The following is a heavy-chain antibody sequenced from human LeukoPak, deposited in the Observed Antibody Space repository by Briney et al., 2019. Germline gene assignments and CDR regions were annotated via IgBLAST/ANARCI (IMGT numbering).Heavy chain of an antibody. CDR3: AKRRGLELLYYYYMDV. Sequence: GGSLRLSCGASGFTFDDYWMSWVRQAPGQGLEWVANINQDGSEKYYLDSAKGRFTISRDNARNSLYLQVNSLRAEDTAVYYCAKRRGLELLYYYYMDVWGKGTTVTVSS. V-gene: IGHV3-7*03. CDR2: INQDGSEK. D-gene: IGHD1-7*01. CDR1: GFTFDDYW. J-gene: IGHJ6*03.